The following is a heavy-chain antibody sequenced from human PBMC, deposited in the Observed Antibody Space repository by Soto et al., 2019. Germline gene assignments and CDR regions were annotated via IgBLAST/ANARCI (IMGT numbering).Heavy chain of an antibody. J-gene: IGHJ6*02. V-gene: IGHV4-31*03. D-gene: IGHD2-2*01. Sequence: SETLSLTCTVSGGSISSGGYYWSWIRQHPGKDLEWIGYIYYSGSTYYNPSLKSRVTISVDTSKNQFSLKLSSVTAADTAVYYFARDLPYMDGMDVWGQTITGTV. CDR1: GGSISSGGYY. CDR2: IYYSGST. CDR3: ARDLPYMDGMDV.